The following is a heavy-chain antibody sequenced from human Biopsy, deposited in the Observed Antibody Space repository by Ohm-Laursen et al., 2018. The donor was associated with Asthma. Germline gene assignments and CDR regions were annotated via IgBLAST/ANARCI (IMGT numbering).Heavy chain of an antibody. D-gene: IGHD2-2*01. J-gene: IGHJ4*02. Sequence: VKISCKSLGGTFNTYVIGWVRQAPGQGLEWMGGVNSVFGATTYPQKFQDRVTITADDSTSTVYMELSSLRSEDTAVYYCARKAGSCISRTCYSLDFWGQGTLVTVSS. V-gene: IGHV1-69*13. CDR2: VNSVFGAT. CDR3: ARKAGSCISRTCYSLDF. CDR1: GGTFNTYV.